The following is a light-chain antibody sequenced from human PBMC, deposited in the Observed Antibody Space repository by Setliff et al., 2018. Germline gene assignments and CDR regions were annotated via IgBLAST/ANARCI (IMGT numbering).Light chain of an antibody. CDR3: QQYNDWPPYT. CDR1: QSVRNN. Sequence: EIVMTQSPATLSVSPGERATLSCRASQSVRNNLAWYQQNRGQAPRLLIYGASTRATGIPARFSGSGSGTDFTLTISSMQSEDFAVYYCQQYNDWPPYTVGQGTKVDIK. J-gene: IGKJ2*01. V-gene: IGKV3-15*01. CDR2: GAS.